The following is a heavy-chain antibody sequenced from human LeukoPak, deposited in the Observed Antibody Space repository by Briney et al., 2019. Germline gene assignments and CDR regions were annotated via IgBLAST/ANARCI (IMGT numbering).Heavy chain of an antibody. CDR3: ARDPDDAFDI. Sequence: GASVKVSCKASGYTFTSYDINWVRQATGQGLEWMGWISAYNGNTNYAQKLQGRVTMTTDTSTSTAYMELRSLRSDDTAVYYCARDPDDAFDIWGQGTMVTVSS. CDR2: ISAYNGNT. J-gene: IGHJ3*02. CDR1: GYTFTSYD. V-gene: IGHV1-18*01.